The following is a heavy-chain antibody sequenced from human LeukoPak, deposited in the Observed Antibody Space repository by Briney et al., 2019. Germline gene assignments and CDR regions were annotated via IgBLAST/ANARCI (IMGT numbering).Heavy chain of an antibody. V-gene: IGHV3-74*01. CDR1: GFTFSSYW. J-gene: IGHJ4*02. D-gene: IGHD5-18*01. CDR3: ARGGRYSYASFDY. Sequence: PGGSLRLSCAASGFTFSSYWMHWVRQAPGKGLVWVSRINSDGSSTSYADSVKGRFTISRDNAKNTLYLQMNGLRAEDTAVYYCARGGRYSYASFDYWGQGTLVTVSS. CDR2: INSDGSST.